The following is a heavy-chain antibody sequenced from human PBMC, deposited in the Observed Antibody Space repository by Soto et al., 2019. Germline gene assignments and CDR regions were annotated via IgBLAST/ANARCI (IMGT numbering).Heavy chain of an antibody. CDR2: IRNKANSYAT. Sequence: GGSLRLSCAASGFTFSGSSVHWVRQASGKGLERVGRIRNKANSYATAYAASVRGRITISRDDSKNTAFLQMNSLNTEYTAVYYCISHSPEDMIRTWGQGTLVTVSS. V-gene: IGHV3-73*01. CDR1: GFTFSGSS. CDR3: ISHSPEDMIRT. J-gene: IGHJ4*02. D-gene: IGHD2-15*01.